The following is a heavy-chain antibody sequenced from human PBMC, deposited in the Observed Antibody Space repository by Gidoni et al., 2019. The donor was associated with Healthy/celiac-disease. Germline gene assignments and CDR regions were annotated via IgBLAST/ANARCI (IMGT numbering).Heavy chain of an antibody. CDR1: GFTFSRYG. CDR3: ARDGYDFWSGYLGNYYGMDV. D-gene: IGHD3-3*01. CDR2: IWYDGSNK. V-gene: IGHV3-33*01. J-gene: IGHJ6*02. Sequence: QVQLVEYGGGVVQPGRSLRLSCAASGFTFSRYGMHWVRQAPGKGLEWVAVIWYDGSNKYYADSVKGLFTISRDNSKNTLYLQMNSLRAEDTAVYYCARDGYDFWSGYLGNYYGMDVWGQGTTVTVSS.